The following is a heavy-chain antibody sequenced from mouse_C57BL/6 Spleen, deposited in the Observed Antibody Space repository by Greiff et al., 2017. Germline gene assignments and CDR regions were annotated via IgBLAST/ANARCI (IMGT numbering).Heavy chain of an antibody. CDR1: GYTFTDYY. CDR2: INPYNGGT. J-gene: IGHJ4*01. D-gene: IGHD2-14*01. CDR3: ARAIYRDSIDY. V-gene: IGHV1-19*01. Sequence: EVQLQQSGPVLVKPGASVKLSCKASGYTFTDYYMNWVKQSHGKSLEWIGVINPYNGGTSYNQKFKCKATLTVDKSSSTAYMELNSLTSEYSAVYYCARAIYRDSIDYWGQGTSLTVSS.